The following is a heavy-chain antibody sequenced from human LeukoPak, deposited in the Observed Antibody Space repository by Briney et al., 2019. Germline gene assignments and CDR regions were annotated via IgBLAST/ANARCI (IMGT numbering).Heavy chain of an antibody. Sequence: GASVKVSCKASGGTFSSYAISWVRQAPGQGLEWMGGIIPIFGTANYAQKFQGRVTITADKSTSTAYMELSSLRSEDTAVYYCARAVPHRYGSGSPPDYWGQGTLVTVSS. CDR3: ARAVPHRYGSGSPPDY. CDR1: GGTFSSYA. D-gene: IGHD3-10*01. J-gene: IGHJ4*02. V-gene: IGHV1-69*06. CDR2: IIPIFGTA.